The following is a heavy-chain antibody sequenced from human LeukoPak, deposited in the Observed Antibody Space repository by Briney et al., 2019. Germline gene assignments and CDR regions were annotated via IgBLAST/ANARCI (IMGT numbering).Heavy chain of an antibody. Sequence: PGGTLRLSCAASGFTFSSYSMNWVRQAPGQGLEWVSSISSSSSYIDYADPVKGSLTISTDNAKDSLYLKMNSLNAEDTAYYYGARDRSKYYDYVWGSYRYLGPDYWGQGTLVSVSS. J-gene: IGHJ4*02. CDR1: GFTFSSYS. D-gene: IGHD3-16*02. V-gene: IGHV3-21*01. CDR2: ISSSSSYI. CDR3: ARDRSKYYDYVWGSYRYLGPDY.